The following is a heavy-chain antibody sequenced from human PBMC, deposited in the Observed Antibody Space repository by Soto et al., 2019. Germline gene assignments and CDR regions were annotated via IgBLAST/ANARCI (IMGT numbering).Heavy chain of an antibody. V-gene: IGHV1-3*01. CDR3: ARGRWTQTTADYYLDY. J-gene: IGHJ4*02. Sequence: QVQLVQSGTEVKKPGASVKLSCKASGYTFTNYAIHWVRQAPGQRLEWMGWINAGNGHTKYSQKFQGRVTVTRDPSATTAYMELSSPRSEDTAVYYCARGRWTQTTADYYLDYWGQGTLVTVSS. CDR2: INAGNGHT. D-gene: IGHD1-1*01. CDR1: GYTFTNYA.